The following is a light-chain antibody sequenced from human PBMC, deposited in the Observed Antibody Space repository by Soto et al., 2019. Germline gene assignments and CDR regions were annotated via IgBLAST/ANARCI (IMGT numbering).Light chain of an antibody. J-gene: IGLJ1*01. CDR3: QSYDSSLRGRV. V-gene: IGLV1-40*01. CDR2: GNS. CDR1: SPNIGAGYD. Sequence: QSVLTQPPSVSGAPGQRVPISSTGSSPNIGAGYDVPWYQQLPGTAPKLLIYGNSNRPSGVPDRFSGSKSGTSASLAITGLQAEDEADYYCQSYDSSLRGRVFGTGTKLTVL.